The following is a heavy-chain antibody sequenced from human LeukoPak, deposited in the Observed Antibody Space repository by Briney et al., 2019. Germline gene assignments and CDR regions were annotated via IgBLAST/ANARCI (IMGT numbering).Heavy chain of an antibody. CDR2: INEDGSVQ. D-gene: IGHD3-10*01. CDR1: GFIFSDFW. J-gene: IGHJ4*02. V-gene: IGHV3-7*01. CDR3: ATRESSMARSH. Sequence: GGSVRLSCVASGFIFSDFWMNWVRLVPGKGLEWVANINEDGSVQDYVGSVRGRFTISRDNAKNSLYLHMNSVRVEDTAVYYCATRESSMARSHWGQGTLVTISS.